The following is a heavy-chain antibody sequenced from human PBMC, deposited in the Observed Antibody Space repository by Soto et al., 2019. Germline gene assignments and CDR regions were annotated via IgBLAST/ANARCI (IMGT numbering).Heavy chain of an antibody. V-gene: IGHV3-73*01. CDR3: AIEGAGFGY. CDR1: GFTFSASS. J-gene: IGHJ4*02. CDR2: IRSKANNYAT. D-gene: IGHD1-26*01. Sequence: EFQLVESGGGLVQPGGSVRLSCAASGFTFSASSMHWVRQAAGKGLEWLGRIRSKANNYATVYSEVLKGRSIISRDDSQDTMFLEMTNLRTVDTAMYYCAIEGAGFGYWGQGTLVTVSS.